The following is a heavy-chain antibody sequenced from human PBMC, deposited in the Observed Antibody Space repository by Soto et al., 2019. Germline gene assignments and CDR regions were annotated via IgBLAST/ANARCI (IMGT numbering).Heavy chain of an antibody. CDR3: ARVYCSGGSCYSHFDY. Sequence: SETLYLTCTVSGGSISSYYWSWIRQPPGKGLEWIGYIYYSGSTNYNPSLKSRVTISVDTSKNQFSLKLSSVTAADTAVYYCARVYCSGGSCYSHFDYWGQGTLVTVSS. CDR1: GGSISSYY. V-gene: IGHV4-59*01. J-gene: IGHJ4*02. D-gene: IGHD2-15*01. CDR2: IYYSGST.